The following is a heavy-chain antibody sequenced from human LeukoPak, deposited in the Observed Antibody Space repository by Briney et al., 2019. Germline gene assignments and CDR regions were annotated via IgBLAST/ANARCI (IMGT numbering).Heavy chain of an antibody. D-gene: IGHD1-26*01. CDR1: GFTFDDYA. CDR3: AKDIGSGRYYGNWFDP. CDR2: ISWNSGSI. Sequence: SGGSLRLSCAASGFTFDDYAMHWVRQAPGRGLEWVSGISWNSGSIGYADSVKGRFTISRDNAKNSLYLQMNSLRAEDTALYYCAKDIGSGRYYGNWFDPWGQGTLVTVSS. J-gene: IGHJ5*02. V-gene: IGHV3-9*01.